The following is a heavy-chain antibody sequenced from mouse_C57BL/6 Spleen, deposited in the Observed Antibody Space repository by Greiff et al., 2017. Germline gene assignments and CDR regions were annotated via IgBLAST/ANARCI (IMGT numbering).Heavy chain of an antibody. V-gene: IGHV1-81*01. CDR2: IYPRSGNT. CDR1: GYTFTSYG. Sequence: VQLQQSGAELARPGASVKLSCKASGYTFTSYGISWVKQRTGQGLEWIGEIYPRSGNTYYNEKFKGKATLTADKSSSTAYMELRSLTSEDSAVYFWAREGVSKGVAYWGQGTLVTVSA. CDR3: AREGVSKGVAY. D-gene: IGHD2-5*01. J-gene: IGHJ3*01.